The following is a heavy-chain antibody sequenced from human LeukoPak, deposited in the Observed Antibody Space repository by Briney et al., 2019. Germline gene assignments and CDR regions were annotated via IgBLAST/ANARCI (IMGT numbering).Heavy chain of an antibody. CDR2: IYSGGST. CDR3: ATRYSGNYYDY. J-gene: IGHJ4*02. CDR1: GFTVSTNY. D-gene: IGHD1-26*01. V-gene: IGHV3-66*01. Sequence: PGGSLRLSCAASGFTVSTNYMSWVRQAPGKGLEWVSVIYSGGSTYYADSVKGRFTISRDNSKNTLYLQMNSLRAEETAVYYCATRYSGNYYDYWGQGTLVTVSS.